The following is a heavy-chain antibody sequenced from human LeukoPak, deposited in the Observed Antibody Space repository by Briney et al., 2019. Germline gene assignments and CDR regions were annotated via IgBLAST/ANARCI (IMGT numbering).Heavy chain of an antibody. CDR2: ISAYNGNT. CDR1: GYTFTSYG. V-gene: IGHV1-18*01. J-gene: IGHJ4*02. CDR3: ARGSPNFDY. Sequence: ASVKVSCKASGYTFTSYGISWVRQAPGQGLEWMGWISAYNGNTNYAQKFQGRVTITADESTSTAYMELSSLRSEDTAVYYCARGSPNFDYWGQGTLVTVSS.